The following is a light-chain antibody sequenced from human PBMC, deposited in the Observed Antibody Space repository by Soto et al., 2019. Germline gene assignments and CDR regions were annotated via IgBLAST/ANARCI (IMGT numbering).Light chain of an antibody. V-gene: IGLV2-14*01. CDR2: EVS. CDR3: SSYTSSNVL. J-gene: IGLJ2*01. CDR1: SSDVGGYNY. Sequence: HSALTQPASVSGSPGQSITISCTGTSSDVGGYNYVSWYQQHPGKAPKLMIYEVSNRPSGVSNRFSGSKSGNTASLTISGLQAEDEADYYCSSYTSSNVLFGGGTKLTVL.